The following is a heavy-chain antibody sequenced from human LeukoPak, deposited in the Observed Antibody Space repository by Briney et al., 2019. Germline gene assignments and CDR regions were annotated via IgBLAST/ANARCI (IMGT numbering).Heavy chain of an antibody. J-gene: IGHJ3*01. CDR1: DYSISSGYGYY. Sequence: SETLSLTCTVSDYSISSGYGYYWGWIRQPPGKGLEWIGSIYYSGSTYYNPSLKSRVTISGDTSKNQFSLKLSSVTAADTAVYYCARHDSSGLYNASDFWGQGTMVTVSS. D-gene: IGHD3-22*01. CDR2: IYYSGST. V-gene: IGHV4-39*01. CDR3: ARHDSSGLYNASDF.